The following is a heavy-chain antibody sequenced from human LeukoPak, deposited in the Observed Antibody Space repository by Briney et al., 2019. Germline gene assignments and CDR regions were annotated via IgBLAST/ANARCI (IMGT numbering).Heavy chain of an antibody. CDR1: GGSISSYY. CDR2: IYTSGST. V-gene: IGHV4-4*07. CDR3: ARDSYYYDSSGKRVSRFDY. J-gene: IGHJ4*02. D-gene: IGHD3-22*01. Sequence: PSETLSLTCTVSGGSISSYYWSWIRQPAGKGLEWIGRIYTSGSTNYNPSLKSRVTMSVDTSKNQFSLKLSSVTAADTAVYYCARDSYYYDSSGKRVSRFDYWGQGTLVTVSS.